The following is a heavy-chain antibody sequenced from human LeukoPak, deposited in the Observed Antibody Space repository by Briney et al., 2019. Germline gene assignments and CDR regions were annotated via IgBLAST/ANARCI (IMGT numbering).Heavy chain of an antibody. D-gene: IGHD4-11*01. J-gene: IGHJ4*02. CDR1: GFTFADYG. CDR2: TSVSGGST. Sequence: GGSLRLSCAASGFTFADYGLSWVRQAPGKGLEWVSGTSVSGGSTYYADSVKGRFTISRDNSKNTLCLQMNSLRAEDTAVYYCAKHNSRDSSNYYIFNYWGQGILVTVSS. V-gene: IGHV3-23*01. CDR3: AKHNSRDSSNYYIFNY.